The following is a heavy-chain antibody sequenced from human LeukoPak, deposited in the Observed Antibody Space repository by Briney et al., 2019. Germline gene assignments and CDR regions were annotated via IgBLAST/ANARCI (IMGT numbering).Heavy chain of an antibody. V-gene: IGHV3-21*01. D-gene: IGHD6-13*01. CDR1: RFTFSSYS. CDR3: ARDPPVDSSSWFH. J-gene: IGHJ4*02. Sequence: PGGSLRLSCAASRFTFSSYSMNWVRQAPGKGLEWVSSISISSSYIYYADSVKGRFTISRDNAKNTLYLQMNSLRAEDTAVYYCARDPPVDSSSWFHWGQGTLVTVSS. CDR2: ISISSSYI.